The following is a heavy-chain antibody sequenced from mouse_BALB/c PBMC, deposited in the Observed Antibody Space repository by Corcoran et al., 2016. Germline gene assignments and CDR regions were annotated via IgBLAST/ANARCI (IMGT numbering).Heavy chain of an antibody. CDR1: GYTFTNYG. CDR2: INTYTGEP. Sequence: QIQLVQSGPELKKPGETVKISCKASGYTFTNYGMNWVKQAPGKGLKWMGWINTYTGEPTYADDFKGRFACSLETSASTAYLQINNLKNEDTATYVCARFYYDYRDCDYWGQGTTLTVSS. CDR3: ARFYYDYRDCDY. V-gene: IGHV9-3-1*01. J-gene: IGHJ2*01. D-gene: IGHD2-4*01.